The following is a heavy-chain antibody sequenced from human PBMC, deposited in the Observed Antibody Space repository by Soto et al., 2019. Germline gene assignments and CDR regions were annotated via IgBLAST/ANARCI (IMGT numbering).Heavy chain of an antibody. D-gene: IGHD3-10*01. CDR3: AREIGVRYYGSGNMDV. CDR2: INPNSGGT. Sequence: ASVKASCKASGYTFTGYYMHWVRQAPGQGLEWMGWINPNSGGTNYAQKFQGWVTMTRDTSISTAYMELSRLRSDDTAVYYCAREIGVRYYGSGNMDVWGQGTTVTVSS. V-gene: IGHV1-2*04. J-gene: IGHJ6*02. CDR1: GYTFTGYY.